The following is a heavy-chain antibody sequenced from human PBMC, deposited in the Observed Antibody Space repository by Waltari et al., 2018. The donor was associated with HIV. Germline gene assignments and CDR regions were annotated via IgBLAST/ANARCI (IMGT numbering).Heavy chain of an antibody. CDR3: AKDANTFHEFGPNWLDP. D-gene: IGHD3-10*01. Sequence: QVQLVESGGGVVQPGRSLRLSCETSGFTFKSQGMHWVRQAPGKGLEWVAVIWYDGTEKYYVDSVKGRFVISRDNSKNTLYLQMNSLRPEDTAMYYCAKDANTFHEFGPNWLDPWGQGTLVSVSS. CDR1: GFTFKSQG. J-gene: IGHJ5*02. V-gene: IGHV3-33*06. CDR2: IWYDGTEK.